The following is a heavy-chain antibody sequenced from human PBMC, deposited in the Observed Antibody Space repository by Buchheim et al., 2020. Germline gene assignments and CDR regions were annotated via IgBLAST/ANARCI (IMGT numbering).Heavy chain of an antibody. CDR1: GFTFSSYS. CDR3: ARDPSDWSDPIDY. J-gene: IGHJ4*02. CDR2: IKSDGSNT. V-gene: IGHV3-74*01. Sequence: EVQLVESGGGLVKPGGSLRLSCAASGFTFSSYSMNWVRQAPGKGLVWVSGIKSDGSNTSYADSVKGRFTISRDNAKNTLYLQMNSLRVEDTAVYYCARDPSDWSDPIDYWGQGTL. D-gene: IGHD6-19*01.